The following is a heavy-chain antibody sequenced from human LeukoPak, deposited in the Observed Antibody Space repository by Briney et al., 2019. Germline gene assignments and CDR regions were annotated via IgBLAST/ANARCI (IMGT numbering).Heavy chain of an antibody. Sequence: TGGSLRLSCAAFGLTVSNNYMSWVRQAPGKGPEWVSIIYSGGDTYYADSVKDRFTISRDTSKNTVYLQVNSLTVEDTAIYYCARHLYDSSGYYDYWGQGTLVTVSS. J-gene: IGHJ4*02. CDR1: GLTVSNNY. D-gene: IGHD3-22*01. V-gene: IGHV3-66*04. CDR3: ARHLYDSSGYYDY. CDR2: IYSGGDT.